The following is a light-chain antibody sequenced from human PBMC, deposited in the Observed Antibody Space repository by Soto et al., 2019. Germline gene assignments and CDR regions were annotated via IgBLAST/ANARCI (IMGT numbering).Light chain of an antibody. CDR3: QQRSNWPPIP. CDR1: QSVSSY. V-gene: IGKV3-11*01. Sequence: LRHSVATLSLSTGERATLSCRASQSVSSYLAWYQQKPGQAPRLLIYDASNRATGIPARFSGSGSGTDFTLTISSLEPEDFAVYYCQQRSNWPPIPFGQGRRLAIK. J-gene: IGKJ5*01. CDR2: DAS.